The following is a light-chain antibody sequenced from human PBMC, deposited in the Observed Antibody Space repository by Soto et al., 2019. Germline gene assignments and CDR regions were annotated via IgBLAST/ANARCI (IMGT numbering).Light chain of an antibody. J-gene: IGKJ4*01. CDR1: QSISSY. CDR3: QQSHSTPLT. V-gene: IGKV1-39*01. CDR2: AAS. Sequence: DIQMTQSPSSLSASVGDRVTIPCRASQSISSYLHWYQHKPGKAPKLLIYAASSLQTGVPSRFSGSGSGTDFTLTINNLQREDFATYYCQQSHSTPLTFGGGTTVEMK.